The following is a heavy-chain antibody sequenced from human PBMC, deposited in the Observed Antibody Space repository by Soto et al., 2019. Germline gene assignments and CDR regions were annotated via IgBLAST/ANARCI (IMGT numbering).Heavy chain of an antibody. V-gene: IGHV3-23*01. Sequence: GGSLRLSCAASGFTFSSYAMSWVRQAPGKGLEWVSASSGSGGSTYYAVSVKGRFTISRDNSKNTLYLQMNSLRAEDTAVYYCAKDLGGDYDILTGWCWGQGTLVTVSS. CDR3: AKDLGGDYDILTGWC. CDR1: GFTFSSYA. J-gene: IGHJ4*02. D-gene: IGHD3-9*01. CDR2: SSGSGGST.